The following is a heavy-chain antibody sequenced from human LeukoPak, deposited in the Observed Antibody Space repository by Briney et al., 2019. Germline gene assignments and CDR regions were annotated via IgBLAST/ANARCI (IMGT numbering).Heavy chain of an antibody. CDR1: GGTFSSYA. D-gene: IGHD6-6*01. CDR3: ASHFVVLDYYYMDV. V-gene: IGHV1-69*05. J-gene: IGHJ6*03. Sequence: ASVKVSCEASGGTFSSYAISWVRQAPGQGLEWMGGIIPIFGTANYAQKFQGRVTITTDESTSTAYMELSSLRSEDTAVYYCASHFVVLDYYYMDVWGKGTTVTVSS. CDR2: IIPIFGTA.